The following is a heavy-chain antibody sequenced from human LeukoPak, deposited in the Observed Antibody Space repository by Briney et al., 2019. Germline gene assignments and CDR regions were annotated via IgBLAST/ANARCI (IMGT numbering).Heavy chain of an antibody. CDR3: ARPYYYDSRIDP. CDR1: GGSISSGDYY. Sequence: SETLSLTCTVSGGSISSGDYYWSWIRQPPGKGLEWIAYMYYSGSTYYNPSLKSRVTVSADTSKNQLSLELSSVTAADTAVYYCARPYYYDSRIDPWGQGILVTVSS. D-gene: IGHD3-22*01. J-gene: IGHJ5*02. CDR2: MYYSGST. V-gene: IGHV4-30-4*01.